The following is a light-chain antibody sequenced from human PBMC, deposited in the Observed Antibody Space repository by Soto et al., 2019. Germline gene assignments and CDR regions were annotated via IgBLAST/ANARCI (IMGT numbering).Light chain of an antibody. V-gene: IGLV1-44*01. CDR2: SNN. CDR3: AAWDDSLNGQGV. Sequence: QSVLTQPPSASGTPGQRVTISCSGSSSNIGSNTVTWYQQLPGTAPKLLIYSNNQRPSGVPDRFSGSKSGTSASLAISGLQSVDEADYYCAAWDDSLNGQGVFGTGTKLTVL. J-gene: IGLJ1*01. CDR1: SSNIGSNT.